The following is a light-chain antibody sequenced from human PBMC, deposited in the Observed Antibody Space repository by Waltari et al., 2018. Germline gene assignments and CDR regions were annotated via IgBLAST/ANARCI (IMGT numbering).Light chain of an antibody. CDR3: SSYTSSRNV. Sequence: QSALTQPASVSGSPGQSITISCTGTSSDVGGYNYVSWYQQHPGKAPKLMIYEVSNRPSGLSNRFSGSKSGNTASLTISGLQAEDEADYYCSSYTSSRNVFGTGTKVTVL. V-gene: IGLV2-14*01. J-gene: IGLJ1*01. CDR2: EVS. CDR1: SSDVGGYNY.